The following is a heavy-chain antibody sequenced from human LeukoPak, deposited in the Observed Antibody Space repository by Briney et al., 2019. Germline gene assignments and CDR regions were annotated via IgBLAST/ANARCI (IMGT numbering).Heavy chain of an antibody. CDR3: ARDPSGRYYSNLDY. J-gene: IGHJ4*02. Sequence: GGSLRLSCAASGFTFSSCALHWVRQAPGKGLEWVAVISYDGSNKYYADSVKGRFTISRDNSKNTVYLQMNSLTAEDTAVYYCARDPSGRYYSNLDYWGQGTLVTVSS. CDR1: GFTFSSCA. D-gene: IGHD1-26*01. CDR2: ISYDGSNK. V-gene: IGHV3-30*04.